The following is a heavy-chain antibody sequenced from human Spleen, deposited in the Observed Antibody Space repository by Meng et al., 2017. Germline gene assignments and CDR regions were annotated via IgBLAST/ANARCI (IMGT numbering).Heavy chain of an antibody. V-gene: IGHV1-46*01. CDR2: INPSGGST. D-gene: IGHD2-15*01. CDR1: GYTFTSYY. J-gene: IGHJ4*02. CDR3: ARSYCSGGSCYSKPPRPYYFDY. Sequence: SVKVSCKASGYTFTSYYMHWVRQAPGQGLEWMGIINPSGGSTSYAQKFQGRVTMTRDTSTSTVYMELSSLRSEDTAVYYCARSYCSGGSCYSKPPRPYYFDYWGQGTLVTVSS.